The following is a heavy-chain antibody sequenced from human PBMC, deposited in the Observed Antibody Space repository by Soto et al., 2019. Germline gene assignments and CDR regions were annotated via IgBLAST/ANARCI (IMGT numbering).Heavy chain of an antibody. D-gene: IGHD3-10*01. CDR2: IYYSGST. J-gene: IGHJ5*02. V-gene: IGHV4-31*03. CDR3: AREDPMVRGVGWFDP. CDR1: GGSISSGGYY. Sequence: KTSETLSLTCTVSGGSISSGGYYWSWIRQHPGKGLEWIGYIYYSGSTYYNPSLKSRVTISVDTSKNQFSLKLSSVTAADTAVYYCAREDPMVRGVGWFDPWGQGTLVTVSS.